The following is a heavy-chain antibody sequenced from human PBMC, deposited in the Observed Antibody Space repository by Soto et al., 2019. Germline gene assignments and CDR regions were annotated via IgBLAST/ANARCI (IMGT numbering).Heavy chain of an antibody. Sequence: ASVKVSCKASGGTFSSYAISWVRQAPGQGLEWMGGIIPIFGTANYAQKFQGRVTITADESTSTAYMELSSLRSEDTAVYYCASHDFWSGYYQTPGDYYYYGMDVWGQGXTVTVSS. CDR1: GGTFSSYA. V-gene: IGHV1-69*13. CDR2: IIPIFGTA. CDR3: ASHDFWSGYYQTPGDYYYYGMDV. J-gene: IGHJ6*02. D-gene: IGHD3-3*01.